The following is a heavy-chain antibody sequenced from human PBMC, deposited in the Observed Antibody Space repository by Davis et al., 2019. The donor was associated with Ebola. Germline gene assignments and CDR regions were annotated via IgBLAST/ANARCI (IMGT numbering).Heavy chain of an antibody. V-gene: IGHV5-51*01. D-gene: IGHD2-15*01. CDR3: ARLLCSGGSCSFDYYYGMDV. J-gene: IGHJ6*02. Sequence: GGSLRLSCKGSGYSFTSYWIGWVRQLPGKGLEWMGITYPGDSDTRYSPSFQGQVTISADKSISTAYLQWSSLKASDTAMYYCARLLCSGGSCSFDYYYGMDVWGQGTTVTVSS. CDR2: TYPGDSDT. CDR1: GYSFTSYW.